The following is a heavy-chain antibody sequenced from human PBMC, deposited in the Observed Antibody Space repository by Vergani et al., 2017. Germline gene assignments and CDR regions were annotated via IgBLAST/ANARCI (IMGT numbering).Heavy chain of an antibody. CDR1: GYTFTGYY. V-gene: IGHV5-51*01. Sequence: VQLVQSGAEVKKPGASVKVSCKASGYTFTGYYMHWVRQMPGKGLEWMGIIYPGDSDSRYSPSFQGQVTISADKSISTAYLQWSSLKASDTAMYYCARRVDNWNYGAFDIWGQGTMVTVSA. CDR2: IYPGDSDS. D-gene: IGHD1-7*01. J-gene: IGHJ3*02. CDR3: ARRVDNWNYGAFDI.